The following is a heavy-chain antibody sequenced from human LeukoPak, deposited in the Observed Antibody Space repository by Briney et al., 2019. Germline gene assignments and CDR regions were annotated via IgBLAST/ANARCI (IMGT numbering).Heavy chain of an antibody. D-gene: IGHD3-22*01. J-gene: IGHJ1*01. CDR3: ARAPSEIGGYYPEYFRH. CDR2: IKSDGST. Sequence: PGGSLRLSCAASGFTFSSYWMHWVRQAPGKGLVWVSRIKSDGSTNYADSVKGRFTISRDNAKNTVSLQMNSLRAEDTGVYYCARAPSEIGGYYPEYFRHWGQGTLVTDSS. V-gene: IGHV3-74*01. CDR1: GFTFSSYW.